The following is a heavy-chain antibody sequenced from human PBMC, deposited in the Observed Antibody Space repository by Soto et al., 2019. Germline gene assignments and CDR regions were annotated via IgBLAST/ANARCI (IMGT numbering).Heavy chain of an antibody. Sequence: GGSRRVSWAGCGVAFGSFARGGVRQAPGKGLEWGSNIGGSGGSTFYADSVKGRFTISRDNSRNTLYLQMNSLRVEDTAVYYYGKSQPSGTHRSHCFDHCRQ. D-gene: IGHD3-10*01. V-gene: IGHV3-23*01. J-gene: IGHJ4*02. CDR2: IGGSGGST. CDR3: GKSQPSGTHRSHCFDH. CDR1: GVAFGSFA.